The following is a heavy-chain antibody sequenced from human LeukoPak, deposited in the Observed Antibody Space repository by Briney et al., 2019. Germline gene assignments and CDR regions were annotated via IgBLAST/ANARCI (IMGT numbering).Heavy chain of an antibody. CDR1: GFTFSSYG. V-gene: IGHV3-21*01. J-gene: IGHJ4*02. D-gene: IGHD3-22*01. CDR3: ARDQDGGKYYYESSGYSH. CDR2: ISSGGHI. Sequence: PGESLRLSCAASGFTFSSYGLNWVRQAPGKGLEWVSTISSGGHIYYEDSVKGRFTISRDNAKNSLYLQVNSLRAEDTAVYYCARDQDGGKYYYESSGYSHWGQGILVTVSS.